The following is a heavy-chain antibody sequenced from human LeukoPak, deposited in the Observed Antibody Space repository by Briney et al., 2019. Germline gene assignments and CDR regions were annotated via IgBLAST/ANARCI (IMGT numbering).Heavy chain of an antibody. D-gene: IGHD3-16*01. Sequence: SETLSLTCTVSGGSISSGGYSWSWIRQHPGKGLEWIGYIYYSGSTYYNPSLKSRVTISVDTSKNQFSLKLSSVTAADTVVYYCARDDGGGYYFDYWGQGTLVIVSS. CDR2: IYYSGST. CDR1: GGSISSGGYS. CDR3: ARDDGGGYYFDY. V-gene: IGHV4-31*03. J-gene: IGHJ4*02.